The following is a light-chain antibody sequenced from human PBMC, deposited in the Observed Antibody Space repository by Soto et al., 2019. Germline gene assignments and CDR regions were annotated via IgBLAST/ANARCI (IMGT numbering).Light chain of an antibody. CDR2: RNN. J-gene: IGLJ1*01. CDR1: SSNIGSNY. Sequence: LTQPPSASGTPGQRVTISCSGSSSNIGSNYVYWYQHLTGTAPKLLIYRNNQRPSGVPDRFSGSKPGTSASLAISGLRSEDEADYYCATWDDSLSNYVFGTGTKVTVL. CDR3: ATWDDSLSNYV. V-gene: IGLV1-47*01.